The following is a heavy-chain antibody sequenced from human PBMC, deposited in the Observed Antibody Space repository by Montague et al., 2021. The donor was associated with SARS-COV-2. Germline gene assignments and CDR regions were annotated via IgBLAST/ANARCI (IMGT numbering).Heavy chain of an antibody. D-gene: IGHD3-22*01. CDR2: ITGSGGST. CDR3: AKGYYYDTSGYLHPFDY. Sequence: SLRLSCAASGSTFRSYGMSWVRQAPGKGLEWVSGITGSGGSTYYADSVKGRFTISRDNSKNTLYLQMNSLRAEDTAVYYCAKGYYYDTSGYLHPFDYWGQGTLVTVSS. CDR1: GSTFRSYG. V-gene: IGHV3-23*01. J-gene: IGHJ4*02.